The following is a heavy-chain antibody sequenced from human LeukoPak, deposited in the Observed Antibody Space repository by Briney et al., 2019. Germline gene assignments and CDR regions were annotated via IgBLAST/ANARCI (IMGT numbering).Heavy chain of an antibody. Sequence: SETLSLTCTVSGGSISSHYRSWIRQPPGKGLEWIGYIYYSGSTNYNPSLKSRVTITVDTSKNQFSLKLSSVTAADTAVYYCARDNEDFWSGYYYFDYWGQGTLVTVSS. V-gene: IGHV4-59*11. J-gene: IGHJ4*02. CDR2: IYYSGST. D-gene: IGHD3-3*01. CDR3: ARDNEDFWSGYYYFDY. CDR1: GGSISSHY.